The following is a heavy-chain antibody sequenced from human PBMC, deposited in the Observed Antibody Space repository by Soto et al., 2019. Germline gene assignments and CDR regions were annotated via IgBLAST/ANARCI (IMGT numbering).Heavy chain of an antibody. J-gene: IGHJ3*02. CDR1: GDSIIRSF. D-gene: IGHD2-15*01. V-gene: IGHV4-59*01. CDR3: ARGAGGFSGPDSFDI. CDR2: ISDSGVT. Sequence: QVQLQESGPRLVKSSETLSLVCSVSGDSIIRSFWGWIRQSPGKGLQYIGHISDSGVTDYDPSLKSRGSITADTSKNQFSLKPTSVTAADTAVYYCARGAGGFSGPDSFDIWGQGTMVTVSS.